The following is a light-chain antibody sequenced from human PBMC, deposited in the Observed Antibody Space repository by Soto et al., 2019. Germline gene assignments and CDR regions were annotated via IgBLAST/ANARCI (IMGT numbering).Light chain of an antibody. V-gene: IGKV3-20*01. J-gene: IGKJ4*01. CDR2: DAS. CDR3: QQYASSLT. Sequence: EIVLTQSPGTLSLSPGERATLSCRASQSVSTNYLAWYQQKPGQAPRLLIYDASSRATGVPDKFRGSGSGTDFTLIISRLEPEDCAVDYCQQYASSLTFGGGTKIEIK. CDR1: QSVSTNY.